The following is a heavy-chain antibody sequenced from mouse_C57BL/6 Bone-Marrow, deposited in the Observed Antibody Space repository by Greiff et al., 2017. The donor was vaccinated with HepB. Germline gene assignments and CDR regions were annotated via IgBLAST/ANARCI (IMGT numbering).Heavy chain of an antibody. CDR2: ISYDGSN. V-gene: IGHV3-6*01. Sequence: EVQLQESGPGLVKPSQSLSLTCSVTGYSITSGYYWNWIRQFPGNKLEWMGYISYDGSNNYNPSLKNRISITRDTSKNQCFLKLNSVTTEDTATYYCAREGGYDGLFDYWGQGTTLTVSS. J-gene: IGHJ2*01. CDR1: GYSITSGYY. CDR3: AREGGYDGLFDY. D-gene: IGHD1-2*01.